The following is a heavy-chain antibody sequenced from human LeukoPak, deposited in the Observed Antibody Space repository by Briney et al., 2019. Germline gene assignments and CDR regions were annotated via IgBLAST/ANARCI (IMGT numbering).Heavy chain of an antibody. CDR1: GYIFTDYY. V-gene: IGHV1-2*02. D-gene: IGHD2-2*02. J-gene: IGHJ4*02. CDR2: INPNSGGT. Sequence: SVNVSCKTSGYIFTDYYMHWVRHPPGPGLGWMGWINPNSGGTAYAQSIQGRVTMTRTTSISTAYMELSRLRSDDTAVYYCTRDLGSERGYCDGTVCFTADYWGQGTLVTVSS. CDR3: TRDLGSERGYCDGTVCFTADY.